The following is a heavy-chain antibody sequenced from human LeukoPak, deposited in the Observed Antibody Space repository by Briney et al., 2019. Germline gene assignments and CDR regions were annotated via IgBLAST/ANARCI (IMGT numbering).Heavy chain of an antibody. V-gene: IGHV3-48*04. J-gene: IGHJ4*02. CDR3: ARESDYEKGGYYDY. D-gene: IGHD4-17*01. Sequence: PGGSLRLSCAASGFTFSTYAMSWVRQAPGKGLEWVSYISSSSTTIYYAKSMKGRITISRDNAKNSLYLQVDSLRAEDTAVYYCARESDYEKGGYYDYWGQGTLVTVSS. CDR2: ISSSSTTI. CDR1: GFTFSTYA.